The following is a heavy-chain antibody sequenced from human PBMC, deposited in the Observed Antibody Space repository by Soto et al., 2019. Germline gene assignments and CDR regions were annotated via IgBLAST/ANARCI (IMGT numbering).Heavy chain of an antibody. D-gene: IGHD6-19*01. Sequence: QVQLVESGGGVVQPGRSLRLSCAASGFTLSSYTMYWVRQAPDKGLECVATTSSDGSDKYYADSVKGRFTISRDNSKNTLCLQMNSLRAEDTFVEYCARELSLAVAAPEYWGPGDLVTVST. J-gene: IGHJ4*02. CDR2: TSSDGSDK. CDR3: ARELSLAVAAPEY. V-gene: IGHV3-30-3*01. CDR1: GFTLSSYT.